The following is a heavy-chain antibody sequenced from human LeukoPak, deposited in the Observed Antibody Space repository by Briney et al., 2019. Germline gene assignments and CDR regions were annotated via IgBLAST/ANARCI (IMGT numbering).Heavy chain of an antibody. D-gene: IGHD6-19*01. Sequence: FQGRVTMTRDMSTSTVYMELSSLRSEDTAVYYCARGGGIAVADLDYWGQGTLVTVSS. J-gene: IGHJ4*02. V-gene: IGHV1-46*01. CDR3: ARGGGIAVADLDY.